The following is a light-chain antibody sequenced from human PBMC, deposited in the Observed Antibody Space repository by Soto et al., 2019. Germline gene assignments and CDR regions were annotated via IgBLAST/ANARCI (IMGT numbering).Light chain of an antibody. CDR3: QQYGTAPLT. Sequence: EIVLTQSPGTLSLSPGERATLSCRASQSVSSNYLAWYQQKPGQAPRLLIYGASSRATGIPDRFSGSGSGTDFVLTISRLEPEDLAVYYCQQYGTAPLTFGGGTKVDIK. J-gene: IGKJ4*01. CDR1: QSVSSNY. V-gene: IGKV3-20*01. CDR2: GAS.